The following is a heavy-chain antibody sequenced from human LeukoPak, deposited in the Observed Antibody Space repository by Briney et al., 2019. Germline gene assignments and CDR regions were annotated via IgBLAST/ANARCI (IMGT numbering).Heavy chain of an antibody. V-gene: IGHV4-39*01. CDR1: GGSISSSSYY. J-gene: IGHJ3*02. CDR3: ARRRDIVVVPAADDAFDI. CDR2: IYYSGST. D-gene: IGHD2-2*01. Sequence: PSETLSLTCTVSGGSISSSSYYWGWIRQPPGKGLEWIGSIYYSGSTYYNPSLKSRVTISVDTSKNQFSLKLSSVTAADTAVYYCARRRDIVVVPAADDAFDIWGQGTMVTVSS.